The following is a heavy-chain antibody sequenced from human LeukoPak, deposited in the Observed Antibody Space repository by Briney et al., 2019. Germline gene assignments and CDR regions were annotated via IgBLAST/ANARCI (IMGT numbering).Heavy chain of an antibody. CDR1: GFTFSSYW. CDR2: INADGSST. J-gene: IGHJ4*02. CDR3: APSSLTYSSGWHGY. D-gene: IGHD6-19*01. Sequence: GGSLRLSCAASGFTFSSYWMHWVRQAPGKGLVWVSRINADGSSTSYADSVKGRFTISRDNAKNTLYLQMNSLRAEDTAVYYCAPSSLTYSSGWHGYWGQGTLVTVSS. V-gene: IGHV3-74*01.